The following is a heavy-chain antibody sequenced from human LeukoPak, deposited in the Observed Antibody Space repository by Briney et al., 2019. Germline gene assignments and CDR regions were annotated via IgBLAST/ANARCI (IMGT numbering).Heavy chain of an antibody. V-gene: IGHV4-59*01. CDR3: ARGGTYGGGADY. CDR1: GGSINNYY. CDR2: IYKSGST. J-gene: IGHJ4*02. D-gene: IGHD1-26*01. Sequence: SETLSLTCAVSGGSINNYYWSWIRQPPGKGLEWIGYIYKSGSTNYNPSLKSRLTISVDTSKNQFSLRLSSVTAADTAVYYCARGGTYGGGADYWGQGTLVTVSS.